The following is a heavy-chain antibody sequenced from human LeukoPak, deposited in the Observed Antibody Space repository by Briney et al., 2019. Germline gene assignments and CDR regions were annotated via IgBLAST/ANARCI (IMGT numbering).Heavy chain of an antibody. J-gene: IGHJ4*02. Sequence: GGSLRLSSAASGFTFSSYGMHWVRQAPGKGLEWVAFIRYDGSNKYYADSVKGRFTISRDNSKNTLYLQMNSLRAEDTAVYYCAKDQEEYCSGGSCYSIDCWGQGTLVTVSS. D-gene: IGHD2-15*01. CDR2: IRYDGSNK. CDR1: GFTFSSYG. V-gene: IGHV3-30*02. CDR3: AKDQEEYCSGGSCYSIDC.